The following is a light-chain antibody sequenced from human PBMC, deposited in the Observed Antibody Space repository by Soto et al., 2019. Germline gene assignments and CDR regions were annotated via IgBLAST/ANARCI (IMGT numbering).Light chain of an antibody. CDR3: AAWDDSLNGPL. V-gene: IGLV1-44*01. Sequence: QSVLTQSPSASGTPGQRVTISCSGSSSNIASNTVNWYQQLPGTAPKLLIYNNNHRPSGVLDRFSGSKSGTSAPLAISGLQSEDEADYYCAAWDDSLNGPLFGGGTQLTVL. J-gene: IGLJ2*01. CDR2: NNN. CDR1: SSNIASNT.